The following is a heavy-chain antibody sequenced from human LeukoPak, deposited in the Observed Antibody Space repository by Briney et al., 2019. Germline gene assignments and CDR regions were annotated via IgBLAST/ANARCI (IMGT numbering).Heavy chain of an antibody. Sequence: PGRSLRLSCVTAGFSLSTYGMHWVRQAPGKGLEWVSAISGSGGSTYYADSVKGRFTISRDNSKNTLYLQMNSLRAEDTAVYYCAKDASGARYYYYYGMDVWGQGTTVTVSS. J-gene: IGHJ6*02. V-gene: IGHV3-23*01. D-gene: IGHD1-1*01. CDR3: AKDASGARYYYYYGMDV. CDR1: GFSLSTYG. CDR2: ISGSGGST.